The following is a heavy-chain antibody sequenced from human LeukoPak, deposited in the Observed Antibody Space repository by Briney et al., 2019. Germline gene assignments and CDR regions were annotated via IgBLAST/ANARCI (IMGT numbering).Heavy chain of an antibody. CDR1: GGSISSGGYS. V-gene: IGHV4-30-4*07. J-gene: IGHJ4*02. CDR3: ARVNAGGIIDY. CDR2: IYYSGST. Sequence: PSETLSLTCAVSGGSISSGGYSWSWIRQPPGKGLEWIGYIYYSGSTYYNPSLKSRVTISVDTSKNQFSLKLSSVTAADTAVYYCARVNAGGIIDYWGQGTLVTVSS. D-gene: IGHD1-14*01.